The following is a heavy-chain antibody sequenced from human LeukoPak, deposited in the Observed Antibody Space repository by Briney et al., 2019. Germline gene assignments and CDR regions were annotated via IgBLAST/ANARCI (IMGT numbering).Heavy chain of an antibody. D-gene: IGHD3-22*01. Sequence: SVKVSCKASGGTFSSYAITWVRQAPGEDVEWMGGIVPIFYVPTYTQRFQGRLTITADESTTTAYMELSSLRSEDTAVYYCARDPRYIYHSGGYFPQYFDSCGQGTLVTVSS. V-gene: IGHV1-69*13. CDR1: GGTFSSYA. J-gene: IGHJ4*02. CDR3: ARDPRYIYHSGGYFPQYFDS. CDR2: IVPIFYVP.